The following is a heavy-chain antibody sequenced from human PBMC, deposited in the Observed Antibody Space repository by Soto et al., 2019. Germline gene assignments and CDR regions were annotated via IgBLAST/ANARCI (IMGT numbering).Heavy chain of an antibody. CDR1: GFTFTMYG. J-gene: IGHJ5*02. D-gene: IGHD1-26*01. CDR3: ARDPPGPGPGWDWLEP. V-gene: IGHV1-18*04. CDR2: ISAYNGTT. Sequence: QVQLVQSGVEVKKPGASVKVSCKAFGFTFTMYGISWVRQAPGQGLEWMGWISAYNGTTNYAQKLRGRVTMTTDTSTSPAYMEFRRPRSDHTALYYRARDPPGPGPGWDWLEPLGQGTLVTVTP.